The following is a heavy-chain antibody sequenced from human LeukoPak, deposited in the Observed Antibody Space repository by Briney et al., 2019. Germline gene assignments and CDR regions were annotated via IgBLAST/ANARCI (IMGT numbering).Heavy chain of an antibody. CDR2: ISYDGSNK. CDR1: GFTFSSYG. D-gene: IGHD3-10*01. Sequence: PGGSLRLSCAASGFTFSSYGMHWVRQAPGKGLEWVAVISYDGSNKYYADSVKGRFAISRDNSKTTLYLQMNSLRAEDTAVYFCAKDHTPFGSGSYSTRYYGMDVWGQGTTVIVSS. J-gene: IGHJ6*02. CDR3: AKDHTPFGSGSYSTRYYGMDV. V-gene: IGHV3-30*18.